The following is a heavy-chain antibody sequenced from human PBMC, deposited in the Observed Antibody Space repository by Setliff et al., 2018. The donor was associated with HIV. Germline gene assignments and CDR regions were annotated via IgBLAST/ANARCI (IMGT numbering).Heavy chain of an antibody. D-gene: IGHD3-22*01. Sequence: PGGSLRLSCEASGFTFVNHDIEWVRQAPGKGLEWVSHIGTAGDTYYLDSVKGRFTISREEARNSGYLQMNSLRDDDTAVYFCARTAYYRDSSGYYSVAFDMWGPGTMVTVSS. V-gene: IGHV3-13*01. CDR2: IGTAGDT. J-gene: IGHJ3*02. CDR3: ARTAYYRDSSGYYSVAFDM. CDR1: GFTFVNHD.